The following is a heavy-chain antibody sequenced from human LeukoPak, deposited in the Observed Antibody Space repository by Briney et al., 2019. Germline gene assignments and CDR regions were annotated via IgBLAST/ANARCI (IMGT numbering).Heavy chain of an antibody. CDR3: ARRGYNPDYYFDY. CDR1: GYSISSGHY. J-gene: IGHJ4*02. D-gene: IGHD5-18*01. CDR2: IYHSGST. V-gene: IGHV4-38-2*01. Sequence: SETLSLTCAVSGYSISSGHYWGWIRQPPGKGLEWIGSIYHSGSTYYNPSLKSRVTISVDTSKNQFSLKLSSVTAADTAVYYCARRGYNPDYYFDYWGQGTLVTVSS.